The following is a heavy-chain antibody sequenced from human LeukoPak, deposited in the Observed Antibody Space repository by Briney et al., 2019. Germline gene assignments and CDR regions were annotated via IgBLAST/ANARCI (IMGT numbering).Heavy chain of an antibody. CDR2: IKHNSGGR. CDR3: ARDSAAGTVDGPWFDP. J-gene: IGHJ5*02. CDR1: ASSFTVNN. Sequence: ASVTVSLNCSASSFTVNNMYRVRQPPAQGHERMGWIKHNSGGRNYAQEFQGRVTMTRDTTISTAYMELNRLRSGDTAVYDCARDSAAGTVDGPWFDPWGQGTLVTVSS. V-gene: IGHV1-2*02. D-gene: IGHD6-13*01.